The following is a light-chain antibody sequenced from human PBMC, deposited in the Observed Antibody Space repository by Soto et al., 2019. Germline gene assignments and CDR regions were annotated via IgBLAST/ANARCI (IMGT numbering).Light chain of an antibody. Sequence: DIQMTQSPSTLSASVGDRVTITCRASQSISSWLAWYQQKPGKAPKLLIYKASSLESGFPSRFSGSGSGTEFTLTISSLQPDDFATYYCQQQETFGQGTKVEIK. J-gene: IGKJ1*01. CDR1: QSISSW. V-gene: IGKV1-5*03. CDR3: QQQET. CDR2: KAS.